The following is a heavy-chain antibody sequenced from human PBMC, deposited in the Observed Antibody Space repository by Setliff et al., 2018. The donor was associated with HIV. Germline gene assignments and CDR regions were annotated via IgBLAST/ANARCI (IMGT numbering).Heavy chain of an antibody. CDR1: GFTFTSSA. Sequence: SVKVSCKASGFTFTSSAVQWVRQARGQRLEWIGWIVVGSGNTNYAQKFQERVTITRDMSSSTAYMELSSLRSEDAAVYYCAAADNRRGDAFDIWGQGTMVTVSS. J-gene: IGHJ3*02. V-gene: IGHV1-58*01. D-gene: IGHD3-9*01. CDR3: AAADNRRGDAFDI. CDR2: IVVGSGNT.